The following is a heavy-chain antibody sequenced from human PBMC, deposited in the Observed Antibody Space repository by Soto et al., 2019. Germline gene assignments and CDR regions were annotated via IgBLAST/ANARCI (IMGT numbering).Heavy chain of an antibody. Sequence: QVQLQESGPRLVKPSQTLSLSCAVSGGSIISASYSWNWIRQSPGRGLEWIGHIYSSGSTYYNPSLKSRVSISVHTSNNQFSLKLTSVTPADTAVYFCAREDAARIERWFDAWGQGILVTVSS. CDR2: IYSSGST. V-gene: IGHV4-31*11. CDR3: AREDAARIERWFDA. D-gene: IGHD6-6*01. CDR1: GGSIISASYS. J-gene: IGHJ5*02.